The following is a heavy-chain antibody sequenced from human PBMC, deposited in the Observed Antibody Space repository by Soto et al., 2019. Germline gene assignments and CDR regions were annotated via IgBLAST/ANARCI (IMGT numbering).Heavy chain of an antibody. V-gene: IGHV3-74*01. Sequence: GGSLRLSCAAYGFTLTNYWMHWVRQAPGKGLVWVSRINSDGRNTPYADSVKGRFTISRDNAKNTLYLQMNRLRDEDTAVYFCARDMWSTTDYYSGMDVWGQGTTVTVSS. CDR1: GFTLTNYW. CDR3: ARDMWSTTDYYSGMDV. CDR2: INSDGRNT. D-gene: IGHD2-21*01. J-gene: IGHJ6*02.